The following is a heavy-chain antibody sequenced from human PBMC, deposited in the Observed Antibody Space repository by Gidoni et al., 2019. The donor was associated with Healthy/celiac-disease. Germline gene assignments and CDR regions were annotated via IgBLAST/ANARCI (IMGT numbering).Heavy chain of an antibody. J-gene: IGHJ6*02. Sequence: EVQLVESGGGLVKPGGSLRLSCAASGFTFSSYSMNWVRQAPGKGLEWVSSISSSSSYIYYADSVKGRFTISRDNAKNSRYLQMNSLRAEDTAVYYCATFGVNYGMDVWGQGTTVTVSS. V-gene: IGHV3-21*01. D-gene: IGHD3-3*01. CDR2: ISSSSSYI. CDR3: ATFGVNYGMDV. CDR1: GFTFSSYS.